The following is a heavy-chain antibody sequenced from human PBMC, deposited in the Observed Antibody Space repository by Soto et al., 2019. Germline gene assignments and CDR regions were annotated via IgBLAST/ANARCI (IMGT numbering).Heavy chain of an antibody. J-gene: IGHJ3*02. D-gene: IGHD6-19*01. V-gene: IGHV1-18*01. CDR3: ARVQAVAGGGGDAFDI. CDR2: ISAYNGNT. CDR1: GYTFTSYG. Sequence: ASVKVSCKASGYTFTSYGISWVRQAPGQGLEWMGWISAYNGNTNYAQKLQGRVTMTTDTSTSTAYMELRSLRSDDTAVYYCARVQAVAGGGGDAFDIWGQGTMVTVSS.